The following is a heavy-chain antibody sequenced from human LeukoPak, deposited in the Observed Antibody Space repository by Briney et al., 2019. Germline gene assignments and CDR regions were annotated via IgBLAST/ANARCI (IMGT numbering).Heavy chain of an antibody. CDR1: GFTFSNYE. D-gene: IGHD2-15*01. J-gene: IGHJ5*02. Sequence: GGSLRLSCAASGFTFSNYEMNWVRQAPGKGLEWVSYISSSGSAIYYADSVKGRFTISRDNSKNTLYLQMNSLRAEDTAVYYCARGTVYCSGGSCYRKDWFDPWGQGALVTVSS. CDR2: ISSSGSAI. CDR3: ARGTVYCSGGSCYRKDWFDP. V-gene: IGHV3-48*03.